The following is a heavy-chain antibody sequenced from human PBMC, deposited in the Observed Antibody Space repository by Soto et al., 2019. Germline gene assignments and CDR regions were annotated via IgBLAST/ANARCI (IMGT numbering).Heavy chain of an antibody. V-gene: IGHV1-8*01. D-gene: IGHD5-12*01. CDR2: MNPNSGNT. CDR1: GYTFTSYD. Sequence: QVQLVQSGAEVKKPGASVKVSCKASGYTFTSYDINWVRQATGQGLEWMGWMNPNSGNTGYAQKFQGRDTMTRNTSISTAYMELSSLRSEDTAVYYCARGPQWLRSPPEYYYYMDVWGKGTTVTVSS. CDR3: ARGPQWLRSPPEYYYYMDV. J-gene: IGHJ6*03.